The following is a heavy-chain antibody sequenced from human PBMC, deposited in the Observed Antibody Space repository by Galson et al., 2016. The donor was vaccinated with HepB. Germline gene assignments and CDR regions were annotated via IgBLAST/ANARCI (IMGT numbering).Heavy chain of an antibody. Sequence: SLRLSCAASGFTFTNYPIHWVRQAPGKGLEWVTVISYDGYNQYYADSLKGRFTISRDDSKNTVYLQMNSLRPEGTAVYYCARGAPPDFWGQGTLVTVSS. V-gene: IGHV3-30-3*01. CDR1: GFTFTNYP. CDR2: ISYDGYNQ. CDR3: ARGAPPDF. J-gene: IGHJ4*02.